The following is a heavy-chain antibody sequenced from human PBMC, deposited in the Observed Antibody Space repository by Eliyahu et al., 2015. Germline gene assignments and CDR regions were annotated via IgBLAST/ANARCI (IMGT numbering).Heavy chain of an antibody. CDR3: AKATYYYDSSGRGAFDI. Sequence: LEWVSAISGSGGSTYYADSVKGRFTISRDNSKNTLYLQMNSLRAEDTAVYYCAKATYYYDSSGRGAFDIWGQGTMVTVSS. V-gene: IGHV3-23*01. CDR2: ISGSGGST. J-gene: IGHJ3*02. D-gene: IGHD3-22*01.